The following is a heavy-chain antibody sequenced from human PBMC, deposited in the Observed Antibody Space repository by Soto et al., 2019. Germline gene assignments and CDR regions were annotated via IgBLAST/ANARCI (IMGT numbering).Heavy chain of an antibody. CDR1: GGTFSSYA. D-gene: IGHD2-15*01. CDR2: IIPIFGTA. CDR3: ARGVVVVVAATRDGPYYYGMDV. V-gene: IGHV1-69*13. J-gene: IGHJ6*02. Sequence: GASVKVSCKASGGTFSSYAISWVRQAPGQGLEWMGGIIPIFGTANYAQKFQGRVTITADESTSTAYMELSSLRSEDTAVYYCARGVVVVVAATRDGPYYYGMDVWGQGTTVTVSS.